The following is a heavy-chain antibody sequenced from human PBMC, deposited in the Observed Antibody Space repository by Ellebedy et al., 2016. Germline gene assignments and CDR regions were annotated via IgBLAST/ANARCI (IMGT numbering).Heavy chain of an antibody. J-gene: IGHJ4*02. V-gene: IGHV1-18*01. CDR1: GYTFKSHS. Sequence: ASVKVSXXASGYTFKSHSISWVRQAPGQGLEWVGWLSTYNDVKGQSHKVQGRVTMTTDTSTRTAYMELRRLTSDDTAVYYCARDENRIRDYWGQGTLVTVSS. CDR2: LSTYNDVK. CDR3: ARDENRIRDY.